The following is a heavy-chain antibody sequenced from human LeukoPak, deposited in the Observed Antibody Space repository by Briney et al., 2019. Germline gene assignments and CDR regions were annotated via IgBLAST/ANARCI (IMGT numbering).Heavy chain of an antibody. J-gene: IGHJ6*02. D-gene: IGHD3-10*01. V-gene: IGHV3-48*01. Sequence: GGSLRLSCAASGFTFSRYSVNWVRQPPGKGLEWLAYIRRDSSSIYYADSVKGRFTISRDNSKNTLYLQMNSLRAEDTAVYYCARDPGGEGLGDVWGQGTTVTVSS. CDR3: ARDPGGEGLGDV. CDR1: GFTFSRYS. CDR2: IRRDSSSI.